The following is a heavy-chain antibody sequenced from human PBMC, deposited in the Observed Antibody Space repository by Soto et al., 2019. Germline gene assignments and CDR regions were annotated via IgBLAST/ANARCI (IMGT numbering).Heavy chain of an antibody. Sequence: PGESLKISCEASGYSFSTYWIGWVRQMPGKGLEWVGIIYAANSETRYSPSFQGQVTISADKSISTAYLQWSSLKASDTAMYYCARRYSGYDFKDFDIWGQGTMVTVSS. CDR1: GYSFSTYW. CDR3: ARRYSGYDFKDFDI. CDR2: IYAANSET. V-gene: IGHV5-51*01. D-gene: IGHD5-12*01. J-gene: IGHJ3*02.